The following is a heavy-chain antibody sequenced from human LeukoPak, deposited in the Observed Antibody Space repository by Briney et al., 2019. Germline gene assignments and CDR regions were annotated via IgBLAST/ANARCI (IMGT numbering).Heavy chain of an antibody. D-gene: IGHD5-18*01. CDR3: ARGSEEYSYDVVY. CDR2: VIPSDGST. CDR1: GYTFSSYY. Sequence: GASVKVSCKASGYTFSSYYMHWVRQASGQGLEWMGIVIPSDGSTTYAQKFQGRVTMTRDTSTSTVYMELSSLRFEDTAVYYCARGSEEYSYDVVYWGQATLVTVSS. J-gene: IGHJ4*02. V-gene: IGHV1-46*01.